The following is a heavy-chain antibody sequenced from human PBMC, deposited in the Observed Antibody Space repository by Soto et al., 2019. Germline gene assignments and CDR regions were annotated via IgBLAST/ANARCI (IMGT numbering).Heavy chain of an antibody. V-gene: IGHV1-24*01. D-gene: IGHD4-17*01. CDR2: FDPEEGET. J-gene: IGHJ6*01. CDR1: GYTLTELS. Sequence: SVKVSCKVSGYTLTELSMHWVRQSPCKRLEWMGGFDPEEGETIYAQTFQGRVSMRKDTSTSTVYMELSSLRSEDSAVYYCARDISLYGDYRRLDYYCYYGMDVWGKGTTVTVSS. CDR3: ARDISLYGDYRRLDYYCYYGMDV.